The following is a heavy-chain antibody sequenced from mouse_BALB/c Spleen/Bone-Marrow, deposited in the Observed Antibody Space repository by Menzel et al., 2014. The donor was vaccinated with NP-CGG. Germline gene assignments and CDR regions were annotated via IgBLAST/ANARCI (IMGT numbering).Heavy chain of an antibody. CDR2: IDPANDNT. Sequence: VQLQQSGAEFVEPGASVKLSCTASGFNIKDTYMHWVKRRPEQGLEWIGRIDPANDNTKYDPKFQGKATITADTSSNTAYLQLSSLTSEDTAVYYCARADGYYAWFAYWGQGTLVTVSA. D-gene: IGHD2-3*01. V-gene: IGHV14-3*02. CDR1: GFNIKDTY. CDR3: ARADGYYAWFAY. J-gene: IGHJ3*01.